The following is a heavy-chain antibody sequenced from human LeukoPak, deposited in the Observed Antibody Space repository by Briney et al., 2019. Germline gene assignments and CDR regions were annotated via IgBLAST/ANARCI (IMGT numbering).Heavy chain of an antibody. CDR1: GFTFSSYA. J-gene: IGHJ6*02. CDR3: AKGPKKVAGTYYYYGMDV. CDR2: ISGSGGST. D-gene: IGHD6-19*01. V-gene: IGHV3-23*01. Sequence: PGGSLRLSCAASGFTFSSYAMSWVRQAPGKGLEWVSAISGSGGSTYYADSVKGRFTISRVNSKNTLYLQMNSLRAEDTAVYYCAKGPKKVAGTYYYYGMDVWGQGTTVTVSS.